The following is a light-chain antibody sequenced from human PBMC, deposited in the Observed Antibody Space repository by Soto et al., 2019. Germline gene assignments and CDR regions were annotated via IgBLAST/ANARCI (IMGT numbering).Light chain of an antibody. Sequence: DIQMTQSPSSLSASVGDRFTITCRASQSISSYLNWYQQKPGKAPKLLIYKASSLESGVPPRFSGSGSGTEFTLTISSLQPDDFATYYCQQYSGIWTFGQGTKVDIK. V-gene: IGKV1-5*03. CDR2: KAS. CDR1: QSISSY. J-gene: IGKJ1*01. CDR3: QQYSGIWT.